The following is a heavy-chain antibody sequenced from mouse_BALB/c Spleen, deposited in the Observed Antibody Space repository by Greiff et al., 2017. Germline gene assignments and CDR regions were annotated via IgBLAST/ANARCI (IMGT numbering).Heavy chain of an antibody. CDR1: GYAFTNYL. V-gene: IGHV1-54*01. CDR3: ARSGDSRAMDD. J-gene: IGHJ4*01. CDR2: INPGSGGT. D-gene: IGHD3-1*01. Sequence: QVQLKQSGAELVRPGTSVKVSCKASGYAFTNYLIEWVKQRPGQGLEWIGVINPGSGGTNYNEKFKGKATLTADKSSSTAYMQLSSLTSDDSAVYYCARSGDSRAMDDWGEGTSVTVSS.